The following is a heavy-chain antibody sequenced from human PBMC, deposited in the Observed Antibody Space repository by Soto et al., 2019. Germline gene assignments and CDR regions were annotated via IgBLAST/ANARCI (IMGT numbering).Heavy chain of an antibody. CDR1: GYGFTHYA. V-gene: IGHV1-3*01. D-gene: IGHD4-17*01. Sequence: ASVKVSCKASGYGFTHYAIHWVRQAPGQRLEWMGWINAANGNTKYSENFQGSVTFTRDTSATTAYMELASLRSEDTAVYYCAREVVYGDYADWGQATLVTVSS. CDR2: INAANGNT. J-gene: IGHJ4*02. CDR3: AREVVYGDYAD.